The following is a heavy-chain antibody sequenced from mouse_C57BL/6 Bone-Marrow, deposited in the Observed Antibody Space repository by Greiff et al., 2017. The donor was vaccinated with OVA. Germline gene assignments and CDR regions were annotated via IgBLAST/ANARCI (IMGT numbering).Heavy chain of an antibody. V-gene: IGHV5-4*01. CDR2: ISDGGSYT. D-gene: IGHD2-2*01. J-gene: IGHJ2*01. CDR3: ARDGLGVYFDY. Sequence: DVMLVESGGGLVKPGGSLKLSCAASGFTFSSYAMSWVRQTPEKRLEWVATISDGGSYTYYPDNVKGRFTISRDNAKNNLYLQLSHLKSEDTAMCYCARDGLGVYFDYWGQGTTLTVSS. CDR1: GFTFSSYA.